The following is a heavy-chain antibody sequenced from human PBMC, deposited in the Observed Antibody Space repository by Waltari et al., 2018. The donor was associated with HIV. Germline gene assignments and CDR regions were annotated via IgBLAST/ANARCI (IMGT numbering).Heavy chain of an antibody. V-gene: IGHV4-39*01. J-gene: IGHJ5*02. CDR2: MSYSGST. CDR3: ARSFSGYSNYFDP. CDR1: GGSMTSSSYY. D-gene: IGHD4-4*01. Sequence: QLQLQESGPGLVKSSETLSLTCTVSGGSMTSSSYYWGWIRQPPGKGLEWIGRMSYSGSTYHNPTRRSRLTISVDTSKNQFSLKLTSVTAADTAVYYCARSFSGYSNYFDPWGQGTLVTVSS.